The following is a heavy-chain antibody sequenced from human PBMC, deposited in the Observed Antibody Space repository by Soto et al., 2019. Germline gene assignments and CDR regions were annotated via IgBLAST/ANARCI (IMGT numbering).Heavy chain of an antibody. J-gene: IGHJ3*02. CDR3: ARSVANMITFGGGIGIPEWNYAFDI. D-gene: IGHD3-16*02. CDR2: INNRAST. V-gene: IGHV4-59*01. CDR1: GGSISSYY. Sequence: KPSETLSLTCTVSGGSISSYYWSWIRQPPGKGLEWIGYINNRASTNYNPSLKRRDTRSVLTSKNQFTLKLSSVTAADTAVYDCARSVANMITFGGGIGIPEWNYAFDIWGQGTMVTVSS.